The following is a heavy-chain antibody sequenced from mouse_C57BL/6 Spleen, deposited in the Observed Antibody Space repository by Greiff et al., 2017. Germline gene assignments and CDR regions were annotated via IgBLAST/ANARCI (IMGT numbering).Heavy chain of an antibody. D-gene: IGHD2-5*01. V-gene: IGHV1-61*01. CDR3: ARDYSNYFDY. J-gene: IGHJ2*01. CDR1: GYTFTSYW. Sequence: QVQLKESGAELVRPGSSVKLSCKASGYTFTSYWMDWVKQRPGQGLEWIGNIYPSDSETHYNQKFKDKATLTVDKSSSTAYMQLSSLTSEDSAVYYCARDYSNYFDYWGQGTTLTVSS. CDR2: IYPSDSET.